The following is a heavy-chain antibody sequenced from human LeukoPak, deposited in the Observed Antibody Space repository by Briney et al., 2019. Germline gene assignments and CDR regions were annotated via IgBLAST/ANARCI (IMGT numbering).Heavy chain of an antibody. Sequence: GGPLRLSCAPSGFPFNSYPMYWSRQAPGRGGEGFSGIFGRGGSANYADSVKGRFTIFRDNSKNTVYLQMNSLRAEDTAVYYCAKTTTGYSSGRYPGWPVDYWGQGTLVTVSS. CDR2: IFGRGGSA. D-gene: IGHD6-19*01. J-gene: IGHJ4*02. CDR1: GFPFNSYP. CDR3: AKTTTGYSSGRYPGWPVDY. V-gene: IGHV3-23*01.